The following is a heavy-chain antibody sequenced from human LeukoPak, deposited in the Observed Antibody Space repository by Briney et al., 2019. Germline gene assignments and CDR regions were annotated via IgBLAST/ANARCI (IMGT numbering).Heavy chain of an antibody. CDR3: AKEFIGYSSSWYHGY. CDR1: GFTFSIYA. J-gene: IGHJ4*02. V-gene: IGHV3-64*01. Sequence: QTGGSLRLSCAASGFTFSIYAMHWVRQAPGKGLEYVSGISSNGGNTYYANSVKGRFTISRDNSKNTLYLQMGSLRTEDMAVYYCAKEFIGYSSSWYHGYWGQGTPVTVSS. D-gene: IGHD6-13*01. CDR2: ISSNGGNT.